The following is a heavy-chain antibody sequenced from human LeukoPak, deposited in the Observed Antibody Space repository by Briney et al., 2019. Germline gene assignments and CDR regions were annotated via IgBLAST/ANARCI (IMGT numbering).Heavy chain of an antibody. Sequence: ARSLRLSCAASGFTFSSYGMHWVRQAPGKGLEWVAVISYDGSNKYYADSVKGRFTISRDNSKNTLYLQMNSLRAEDTAVYYCAKGPYSSGFDYWGQGTLVTVSS. CDR2: ISYDGSNK. CDR1: GFTFSSYG. J-gene: IGHJ4*02. V-gene: IGHV3-30*18. D-gene: IGHD6-19*01. CDR3: AKGPYSSGFDY.